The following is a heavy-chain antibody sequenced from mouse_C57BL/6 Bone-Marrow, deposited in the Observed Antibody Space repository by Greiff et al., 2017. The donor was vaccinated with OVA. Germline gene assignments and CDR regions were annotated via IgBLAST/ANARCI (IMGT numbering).Heavy chain of an antibody. Sequence: DVMLVESGGGLVQPGGSLKLSCAASGFTFSDYYMYWVRQTPEKRLEWVAYISNGGGSTYYPDTVKGRFTISRDNAKNTLYLQMSRLKSEDTAMYYCASWLLRGMDYWGQGTSVTVSS. CDR2: ISNGGGST. D-gene: IGHD2-3*01. V-gene: IGHV5-12*01. J-gene: IGHJ4*01. CDR1: GFTFSDYY. CDR3: ASWLLRGMDY.